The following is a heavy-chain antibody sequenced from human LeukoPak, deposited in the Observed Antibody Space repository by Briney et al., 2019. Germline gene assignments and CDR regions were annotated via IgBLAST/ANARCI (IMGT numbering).Heavy chain of an antibody. CDR2: INHSGST. CDR1: GGSFSGYY. D-gene: IGHD2-15*01. Sequence: PSETLSLTCAVYGGSFSGYYWSWIRQPPGKGLEWIGEINHSGSTNYNPSLKSRVTISVDTSKNQFSLKLSSVTAADTAVYYCARGIRCSGGSCYPYYYYYYGMDVWGQGTTVTVSS. V-gene: IGHV4-34*01. J-gene: IGHJ6*02. CDR3: ARGIRCSGGSCYPYYYYYYGMDV.